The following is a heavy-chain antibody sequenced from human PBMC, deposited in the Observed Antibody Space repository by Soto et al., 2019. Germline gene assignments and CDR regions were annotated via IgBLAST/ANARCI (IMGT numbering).Heavy chain of an antibody. J-gene: IGHJ5*02. Sequence: ASVKVSCKASGYTFGNNDISWVRQATGQGLEWMGWMNPNSGNTGYAQKFQGRVSMTRNTSITTAYLELSSLRSDDTAIYYCARMATSGTLNWFDPWGQGTLVTSPQ. CDR2: MNPNSGNT. CDR3: ARMATSGTLNWFDP. CDR1: GYTFGNND. V-gene: IGHV1-8*01.